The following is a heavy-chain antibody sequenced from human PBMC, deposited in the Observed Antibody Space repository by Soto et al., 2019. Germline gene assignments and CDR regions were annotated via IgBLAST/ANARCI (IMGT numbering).Heavy chain of an antibody. J-gene: IGHJ5*02. Sequence: ASVKVSCKASGYTFGNNDISWVRQATGQGLEWMGWMNPNSGNTGYAQKFQGRVSMTRNTSITTAYLELSSLRSDDTAIYYCARMATSGTLNWFDPWGQGTLVTSPQ. CDR2: MNPNSGNT. CDR3: ARMATSGTLNWFDP. CDR1: GYTFGNND. V-gene: IGHV1-8*01.